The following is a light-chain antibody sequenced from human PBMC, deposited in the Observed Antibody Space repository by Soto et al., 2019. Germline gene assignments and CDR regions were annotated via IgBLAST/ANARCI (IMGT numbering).Light chain of an antibody. V-gene: IGKV3-15*01. CDR1: QIVSSN. J-gene: IGKJ1*01. Sequence: EIVMTQSPATLSVSPVERATPSFRASQIVSSNLAWYQQKPGQSPRLLIYGASTRATGVPARFSGSGSGTEFTLTISSLQSEDFAVYYCQQYINLWTFGQGTKVDIK. CDR2: GAS. CDR3: QQYINLWT.